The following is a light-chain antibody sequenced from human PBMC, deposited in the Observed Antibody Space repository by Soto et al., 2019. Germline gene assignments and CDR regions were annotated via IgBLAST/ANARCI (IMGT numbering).Light chain of an antibody. J-gene: IGLJ1*01. Sequence: QSVLTQPPSVSAAPGQKVTISCSGSDSNIGNNYVSWYQQLPGTAPKLLIYENNKRPSGIPDRISGSKSGTSATLGITGLQTGDEADFYCGTWDSSLSAGVFGTGTQLTVL. CDR1: DSNIGNNY. CDR3: GTWDSSLSAGV. V-gene: IGLV1-51*01. CDR2: ENN.